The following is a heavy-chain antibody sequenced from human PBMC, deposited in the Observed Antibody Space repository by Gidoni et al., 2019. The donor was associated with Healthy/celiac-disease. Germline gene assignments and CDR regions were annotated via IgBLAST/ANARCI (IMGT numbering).Heavy chain of an antibody. V-gene: IGHV3-7*01. CDR2: IKQDGSEK. D-gene: IGHD2-2*01. Sequence: EVQLVESGGGLVQPGGSLRLSCAATGFTFSSYWMSWVRQAPGKGLEWVANIKQDGSEKYYVDSVKGRFTISRDNAKNSLYLQMNSLRAEDTAVYYCASVIVVVPAATSTLPTRNDAFDIWGQGTMVTVSS. J-gene: IGHJ3*02. CDR3: ASVIVVVPAATSTLPTRNDAFDI. CDR1: GFTFSSYW.